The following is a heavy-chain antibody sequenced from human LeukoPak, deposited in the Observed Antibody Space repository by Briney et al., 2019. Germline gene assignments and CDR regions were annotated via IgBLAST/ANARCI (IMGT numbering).Heavy chain of an antibody. CDR2: ISAYNGNT. V-gene: IGHV1-18*01. J-gene: IGHJ4*02. D-gene: IGHD2-2*01. CDR1: GGTFSSYA. Sequence: ASVKVSCKASGGTFSSYAISWVRQAPGQGLEWMGWISAYNGNTNYAQKLQGRVTMTGDTSISTAYMELSSLISDDTAVYYCARAIRNQLLSDYWGQGTLVTVSS. CDR3: ARAIRNQLLSDY.